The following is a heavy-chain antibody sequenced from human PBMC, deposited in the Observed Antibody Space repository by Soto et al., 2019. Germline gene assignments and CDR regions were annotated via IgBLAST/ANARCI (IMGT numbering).Heavy chain of an antibody. D-gene: IGHD3-22*01. V-gene: IGHV3-48*01. Sequence: EVQLVESGGGLVQPGGSLRLSCAASGFTFSSYSMNWVRQAPGKGLEWVSYISSTSSTLYYADSVKGRFAISRDNAKKSLYLQMNSLRAEDTAVYYCARYSSGYYFKADNWFDPWGKGTLVTVSS. CDR3: ARYSSGYYFKADNWFDP. CDR1: GFTFSSYS. J-gene: IGHJ5*02. CDR2: ISSTSSTL.